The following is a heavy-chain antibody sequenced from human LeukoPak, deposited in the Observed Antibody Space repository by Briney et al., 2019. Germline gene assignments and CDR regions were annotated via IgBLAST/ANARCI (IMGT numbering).Heavy chain of an antibody. Sequence: GGSLRLSCAASGFTFSSYAMSWVRQAPGEGLEWVSAISGSGGSTYYADSVKGRFTISRDNSKNTLYLQMNSLRAEDTAVYYCAKDDYSNFWYFDLWGRGTLVTVSS. CDR1: GFTFSSYA. CDR2: ISGSGGST. V-gene: IGHV3-23*01. CDR3: AKDDYSNFWYFDL. J-gene: IGHJ2*01. D-gene: IGHD4-11*01.